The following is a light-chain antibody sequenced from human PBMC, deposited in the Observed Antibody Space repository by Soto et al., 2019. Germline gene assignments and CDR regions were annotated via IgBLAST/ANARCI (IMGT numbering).Light chain of an antibody. CDR2: GAS. J-gene: IGKJ4*01. CDR3: QQYKNWPT. Sequence: IVMTQSPATLSVSPGERATLSCRASQSVSSNLAWYQQKPGQAPRLLIYGASTRATGIRVRFSGSGSGTEFTLTISSLQSEDFVDYFCQQYKNWPTFGGGTKVEIK. V-gene: IGKV3-15*01. CDR1: QSVSSN.